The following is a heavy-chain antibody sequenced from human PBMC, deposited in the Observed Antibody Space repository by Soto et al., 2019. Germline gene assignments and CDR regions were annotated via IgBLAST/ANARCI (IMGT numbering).Heavy chain of an antibody. J-gene: IGHJ4*01. CDR3: AKDLALMADY. D-gene: IGHD3-16*01. Sequence: PGGSLRLSCTASGFGFNSHGMDWVRQAPGKGLEWVARILYDGSKEYYADSVKGRFTISRDNSKNTLYLQMDSLRVEDTAVYYCAKDLALMADYWGHGTPVTVSS. CDR2: ILYDGSKE. V-gene: IGHV3-30*18. CDR1: GFGFNSHG.